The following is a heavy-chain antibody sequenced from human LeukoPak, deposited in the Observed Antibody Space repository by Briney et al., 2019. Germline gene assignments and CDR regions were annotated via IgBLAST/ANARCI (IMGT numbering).Heavy chain of an antibody. J-gene: IGHJ4*02. CDR1: GYTFTGYY. V-gene: IGHV1-2*02. CDR2: INPNTGGT. D-gene: IGHD3-22*01. CDR3: ARAPMIVVVFPPRLDF. Sequence: ASVTVSCKTSGYTFTGYYMHWVRQAPGQGVEWMGWINPNTGGTNYAQNFQGRVTMTSDTSISTAYMELSSLRSDDTAMYYCARAPMIVVVFPPRLDFWGQGTLVTVSS.